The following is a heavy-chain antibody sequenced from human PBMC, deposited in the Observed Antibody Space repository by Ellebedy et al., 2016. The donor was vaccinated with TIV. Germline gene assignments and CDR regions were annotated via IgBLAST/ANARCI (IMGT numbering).Heavy chain of an antibody. V-gene: IGHV3-23*01. D-gene: IGHD3-10*01. CDR1: GFTFSNFP. Sequence: GGSLRLSCEASGFTFSNFPMSWVRQAPGKGLEWVSTISGSGDKTYHGDSVKGRFTISRDNSKNTLSLQMNSLRAEDTALYFCAKNVPGKYYDYWGQGTLVSVSS. CDR3: AKNVPGKYYDY. J-gene: IGHJ4*02. CDR2: ISGSGDKT.